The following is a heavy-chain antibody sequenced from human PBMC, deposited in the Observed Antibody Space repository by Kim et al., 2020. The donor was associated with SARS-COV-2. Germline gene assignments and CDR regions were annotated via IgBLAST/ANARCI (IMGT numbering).Heavy chain of an antibody. CDR3: ARLVRGLGNGMGV. V-gene: IGHV5-51*01. Sequence: SPSFEGQVTISADKSISTAYLQWSSLKASDTAMYYCARLVRGLGNGMGVWGQGTTVTVSS. D-gene: IGHD3-10*01. J-gene: IGHJ6*02.